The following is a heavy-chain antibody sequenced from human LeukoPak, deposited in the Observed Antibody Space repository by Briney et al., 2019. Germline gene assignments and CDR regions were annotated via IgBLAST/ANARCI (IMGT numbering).Heavy chain of an antibody. J-gene: IGHJ6*02. Sequence: SVKASCKASGVTFSSYAISWVRQAPGQGLEWMGRIILILGIANYAQKFQGRVTITADKSTSTAYMELSSLRSEDTAVYYCARGPCTTVTTRLVANCYGMDVWGQRTTVTVSS. CDR1: GVTFSSYA. D-gene: IGHD4-17*01. CDR3: ARGPCTTVTTRLVANCYGMDV. CDR2: IILILGIA. V-gene: IGHV1-69*04.